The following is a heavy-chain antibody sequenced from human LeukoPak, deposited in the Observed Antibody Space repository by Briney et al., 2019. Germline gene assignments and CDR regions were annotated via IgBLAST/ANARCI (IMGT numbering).Heavy chain of an antibody. CDR3: ARDPTELELRPDNWFDP. CDR1: GGTFSSYA. Sequence: SVKVSCKASGGTFSSYAISWVRQAPGQGLEWMGRITPIFGIANYAQKFQGRVTITADKSTSTAYMELSSLRSEDTAVYYCARDPTELELRPDNWFDPWGQGTLVTVSS. V-gene: IGHV1-69*04. CDR2: ITPIFGIA. D-gene: IGHD1-7*01. J-gene: IGHJ5*02.